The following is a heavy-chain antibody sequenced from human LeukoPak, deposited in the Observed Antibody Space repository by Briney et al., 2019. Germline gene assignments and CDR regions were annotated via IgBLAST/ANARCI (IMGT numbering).Heavy chain of an antibody. CDR2: ISSSSSTI. J-gene: IGHJ4*02. Sequence: GGSLRLSCAASGFTFSSYSMNWVRQAPGKGLEGVSYISSSSSTIYYADSVKGRFTISRDNAKNSLYLQMNSLRAEDTAVYYCARAPGTWLVDYWGQGTLVTVSS. CDR3: ARAPGTWLVDY. V-gene: IGHV3-48*04. CDR1: GFTFSSYS. D-gene: IGHD6-19*01.